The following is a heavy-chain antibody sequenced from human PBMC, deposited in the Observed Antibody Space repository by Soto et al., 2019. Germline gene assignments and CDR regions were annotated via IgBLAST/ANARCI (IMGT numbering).Heavy chain of an antibody. V-gene: IGHV3-30-3*01. Sequence: QVQLVESGGGVVQPGRSLRLSCAASGFTFSSYAMHWVRQAPGKGLEWVAVISYDGSNKYYADSVKGRFTISRDNSKNTLYLQMNSLRAEDTAVYYCARVWDDFCSGPILYWGQGTLVTVSS. CDR1: GFTFSSYA. CDR3: ARVWDDFCSGPILY. J-gene: IGHJ4*02. D-gene: IGHD3-3*01. CDR2: ISYDGSNK.